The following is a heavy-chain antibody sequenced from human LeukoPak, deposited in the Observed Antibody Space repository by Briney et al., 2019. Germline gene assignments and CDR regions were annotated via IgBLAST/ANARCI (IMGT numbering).Heavy chain of an antibody. CDR1: GSTFTSYD. J-gene: IGHJ4*02. V-gene: IGHV1-8*01. D-gene: IGHD6-13*01. CDR2: MNPNSGNT. Sequence: ASVKLSCNSSGSTFTSYDINWVRQATGQGHEWMGWMNPNSGNTGYAHKFQGRVTMTSYTSISTAYMELSSMRTEDTAVYYCARDTPPPGSSWYYLFDYWGQGTLVTVSS. CDR3: ARDTPPPGSSWYYLFDY.